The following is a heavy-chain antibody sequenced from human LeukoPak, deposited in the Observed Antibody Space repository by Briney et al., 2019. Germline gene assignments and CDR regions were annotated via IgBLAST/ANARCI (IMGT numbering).Heavy chain of an antibody. Sequence: RGSLRLSCTASRFTFSITSMKWGRQAPREGLEWVSSIISSSNSINYADSVKGQFTISRDNAKNSLYLQMNSLRAEDTAVYYCARGPSCRSTSCYTTGLFDYWGQGTLVTVSS. J-gene: IGHJ4*02. CDR1: RFTFSITS. D-gene: IGHD2-2*01. CDR2: IISSSNSI. CDR3: ARGPSCRSTSCYTTGLFDY. V-gene: IGHV3-21*01.